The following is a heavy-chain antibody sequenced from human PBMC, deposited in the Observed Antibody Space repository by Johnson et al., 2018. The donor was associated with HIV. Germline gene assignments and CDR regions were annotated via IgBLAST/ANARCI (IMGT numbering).Heavy chain of an antibody. J-gene: IGHJ3*02. CDR3: ARDPVQGYSYGPTHDAFDI. Sequence: QVQLVESGGGVVQPGRSLRLSCAASGFTFSSYGMHWVRQAPAKRLEWVAVISYDGSNQYYADSVKGRFSISRDNSKNTLYLQMNSLRAEDTAVYYCARDPVQGYSYGPTHDAFDIWGQGTMVTVSS. V-gene: IGHV3-30*03. CDR2: ISYDGSNQ. D-gene: IGHD5-18*01. CDR1: GFTFSSYG.